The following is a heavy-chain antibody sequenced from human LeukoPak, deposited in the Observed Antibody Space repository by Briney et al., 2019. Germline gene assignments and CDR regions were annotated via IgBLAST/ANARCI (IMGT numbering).Heavy chain of an antibody. CDR2: ISPDGKIE. V-gene: IGHV3-30*18. CDR1: GFTFTTFG. D-gene: IGHD1/OR15-1a*01. J-gene: IGHJ4*02. CDR3: PKINNDDDY. Sequence: KPGGSLRLSCAASGFTFTTFGIHWVRQAPGKGLEWVAAISPDGKIEYYTDSVKGRFTVSRDNSKNMIYLQMNSLRGEDSAVYFCPKINNDDDYWGQGALVTVSS.